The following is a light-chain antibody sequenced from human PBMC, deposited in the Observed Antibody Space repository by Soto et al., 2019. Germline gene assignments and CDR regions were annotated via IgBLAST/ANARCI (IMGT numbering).Light chain of an antibody. Sequence: QSVLTQPPSVSGAPGQRVTISCTGSSSNIGATYHVHWYQQLPGTAPKLLIYGNSNRPSGVPDRFSGSKSGTSASLAITGLQAEDEADYYCQSYDSSLSGSVFGGGIKLTVL. CDR2: GNS. V-gene: IGLV1-40*01. CDR3: QSYDSSLSGSV. J-gene: IGLJ3*02. CDR1: SSNIGATYH.